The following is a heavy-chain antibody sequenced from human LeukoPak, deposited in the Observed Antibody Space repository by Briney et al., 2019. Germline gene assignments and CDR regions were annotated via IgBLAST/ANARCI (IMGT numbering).Heavy chain of an antibody. CDR2: INPNSGDT. D-gene: IGHD5-18*01. J-gene: IGHJ3*02. Sequence: ASVKVSCKASGYTFTGYYMHWVRQAPGQGLEWMGWINPNSGDTNYAQKFQGRVTMTRDTSISTAYMELSRLRSDDTAVYYCARGGYSYGFRFAFDIWGQGTMVTVSS. CDR3: ARGGYSYGFRFAFDI. V-gene: IGHV1-2*02. CDR1: GYTFTGYY.